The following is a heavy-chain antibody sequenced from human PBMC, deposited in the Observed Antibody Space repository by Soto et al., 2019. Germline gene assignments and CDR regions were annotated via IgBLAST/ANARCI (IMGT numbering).Heavy chain of an antibody. Sequence: SETLSLTCSVWGASFSSTPYFWGWIRQPPGKGLEWIASSYYGGMTYYTLSLKSRVTISIDTSRSQFSLRLSSVTVPDTAVYYCPAAPEPYSPAGYYVNYFGTWGQGTLVTVSS. V-gene: IGHV4-39*01. D-gene: IGHD3-22*01. J-gene: IGHJ4*02. CDR2: SYYGGMT. CDR3: PAAPEPYSPAGYYVNYFGT. CDR1: GASFSSTPYF.